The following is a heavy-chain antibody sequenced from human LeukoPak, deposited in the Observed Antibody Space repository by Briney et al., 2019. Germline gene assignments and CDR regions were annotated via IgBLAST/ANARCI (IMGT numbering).Heavy chain of an antibody. CDR2: IIPIFGTA. J-gene: IGHJ3*02. CDR3: ARDLNPSGYCSGGSCRRDAFDI. V-gene: IGHV1-69*06. D-gene: IGHD2-15*01. Sequence: SVKVSCKASGGTFSSYAISWVRQAPGQGLEWMGGIIPIFGTANYAQKFQGRVTITADKSTSTAYMELSSLRSEDTAVYYCARDLNPSGYCSGGSCRRDAFDIWGQGTMVTVSS. CDR1: GGTFSSYA.